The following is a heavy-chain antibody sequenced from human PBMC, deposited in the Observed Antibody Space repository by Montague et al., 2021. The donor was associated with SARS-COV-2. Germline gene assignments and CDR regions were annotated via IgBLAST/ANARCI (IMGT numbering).Heavy chain of an antibody. J-gene: IGHJ2*01. CDR2: ISTSSSYK. CDR1: GFTFSTYR. Sequence: SLRLSCAASGFTFSTYRMNWVRQAPGKGLEWVAFISTSSSYKFYADSVKGRFTISRDNANNSLYLQMDSLRGEDTAIYYCARAINVAAVAAAMYYYFDLWGRGTLVSVSS. CDR3: ARAINVAAVAAAMYYYFDL. V-gene: IGHV3-21*01. D-gene: IGHD2-2*01.